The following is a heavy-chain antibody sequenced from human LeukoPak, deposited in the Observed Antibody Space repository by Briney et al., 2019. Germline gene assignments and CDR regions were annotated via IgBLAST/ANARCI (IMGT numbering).Heavy chain of an antibody. V-gene: IGHV3-48*01. CDR1: GFTFSSYS. CDR3: AKVDHPLRYFDC. J-gene: IGHJ4*02. D-gene: IGHD3-9*01. CDR2: ISSSSSTI. Sequence: GGSLRLSCAASGFTFSSYSMNWVRQAPGEGLEWVSYISSSSSTIYYADSVKGRFTISRDNSKNTLYLQMNSLRAEDTAVYYCAKVDHPLRYFDCWGQGTLVTVSS.